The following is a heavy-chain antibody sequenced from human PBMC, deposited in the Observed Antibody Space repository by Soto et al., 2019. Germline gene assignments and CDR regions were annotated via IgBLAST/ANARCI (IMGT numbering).Heavy chain of an antibody. CDR2: SHVGPDTT. D-gene: IGHD6-19*01. Sequence: QVQLEQSGAEGKKPGASMKVSCQASGYTFTSYYIHWVRQAPGQGLEWMGVSHVGPDTTMYAQKFQGRVTMTRDTSTSTVYMELSSLISEDTAVYFCARESSGTQYFDYWGQGTLVTVSS. CDR1: GYTFTSYY. V-gene: IGHV1-46*01. CDR3: ARESSGTQYFDY. J-gene: IGHJ4*02.